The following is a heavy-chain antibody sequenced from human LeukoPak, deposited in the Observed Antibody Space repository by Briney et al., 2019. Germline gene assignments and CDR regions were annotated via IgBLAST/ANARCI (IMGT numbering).Heavy chain of an antibody. CDR3: AKEAGSNWYRLRIDY. CDR2: ITGGGSNT. Sequence: AGGSLRLSCAASGFSFDYYAMHWVRQAPGKGLEWVSAITGGGSNTYYADSVKGRFTISRDNSKNTLYLQMNSLRAEDTAVYYCAKEAGSNWYRLRIDYWGQGTLVTVSS. V-gene: IGHV3-23*01. D-gene: IGHD6-13*01. J-gene: IGHJ4*02. CDR1: GFSFDYYA.